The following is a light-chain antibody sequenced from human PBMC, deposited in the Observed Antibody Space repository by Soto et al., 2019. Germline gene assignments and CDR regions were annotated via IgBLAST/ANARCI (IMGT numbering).Light chain of an antibody. Sequence: QCVLTQPASVSGSPEQSITISCTGTSSDVGGYNYVSWYQQHPAKAPKLMIYEVSKRPSGVPDRFSGSKSGNTASLTDSGLQAEDESESSCSSYAVSNNHVGFGGGTKLTVL. CDR1: SSDVGGYNY. V-gene: IGLV2-8*01. CDR2: EVS. J-gene: IGLJ2*01. CDR3: SSYAVSNNHVG.